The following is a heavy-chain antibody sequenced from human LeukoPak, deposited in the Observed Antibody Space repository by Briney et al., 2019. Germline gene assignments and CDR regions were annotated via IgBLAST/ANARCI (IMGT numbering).Heavy chain of an antibody. CDR3: AKGAGYYDSRGYSYYYFMDV. J-gene: IGHJ6*03. Sequence: GGSLRLSCAASGFTFNNYGMHWVRQAPGKGLEWMAFIRYDGSNKYYADSVKGRFTISRDNSKNTLYLQMNSLRAEDTAVYYCAKGAGYYDSRGYSYYYFMDVWGKGTTVTISS. D-gene: IGHD3-22*01. V-gene: IGHV3-30*02. CDR1: GFTFNNYG. CDR2: IRYDGSNK.